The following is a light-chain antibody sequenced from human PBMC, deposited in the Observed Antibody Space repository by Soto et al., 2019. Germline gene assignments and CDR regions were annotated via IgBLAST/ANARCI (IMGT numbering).Light chain of an antibody. CDR3: QKYNRGPRT. V-gene: IGKV1-27*01. CDR2: AAS. CDR1: QRIDNF. J-gene: IGKJ1*01. Sequence: DIQVAQSPSSLSASVGDRVTITCRASQRIDNFLAWYQQKPGKVPKLLIYAASTFESGVPSRFSASGSGIDFALTISSLQPEDVAPYYCQKYNRGPRTCGQGTKLEI.